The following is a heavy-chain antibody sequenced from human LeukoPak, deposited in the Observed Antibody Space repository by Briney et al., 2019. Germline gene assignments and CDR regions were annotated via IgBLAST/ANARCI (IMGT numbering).Heavy chain of an antibody. D-gene: IGHD5/OR15-5a*01. Sequence: GSLRLSCAASGFTVSSNYMSWVRQAPGKGLEWIGSIYYSGSTYYNPSLKSRVTISVDTSKNQFSLRLTSFCATLVSTRYYFDYWGQGTLVTVSS. V-gene: IGHV4-59*05. CDR3: FDY. CDR1: GFTVSSNY. J-gene: IGHJ4*02. CDR2: IYYSGST.